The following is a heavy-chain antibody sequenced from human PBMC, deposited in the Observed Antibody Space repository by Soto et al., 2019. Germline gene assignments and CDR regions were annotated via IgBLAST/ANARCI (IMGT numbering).Heavy chain of an antibody. D-gene: IGHD6-19*01. V-gene: IGHV4-39*01. J-gene: IGHJ4*02. CDR3: VRHQRYSSGWYIDY. CDR1: GGSINSANYY. CDR2: VYYRGTT. Sequence: QLQLQESGPGLVKPSETLSLTCTVSGGSINSANYYWGWIRQPPGKGLEGTGNVYYRGTTYYNPSLKGRVTISVDTSKNQFSLKLSSVTAADSAVFFCVRHQRYSSGWYIDYWGQGTPVTASS.